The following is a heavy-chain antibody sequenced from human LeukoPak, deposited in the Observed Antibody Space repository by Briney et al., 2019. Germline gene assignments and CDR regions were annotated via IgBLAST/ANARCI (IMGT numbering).Heavy chain of an antibody. CDR2: IKEDGSQK. D-gene: IGHD1-1*01. CDR1: RFTFSSSW. CDR3: ARNLAYNAFDI. J-gene: IGHJ3*02. V-gene: IGHV3-7*01. Sequence: PGGSLRLSCAASRFTFSSSWMTWVRQPLGKGLEYVANIKEDGSQKYYEDSVKGRFTISRDNVKNSLYLQMDSLRAEDTAVYFCARNLAYNAFDIWGQGTVVTVS.